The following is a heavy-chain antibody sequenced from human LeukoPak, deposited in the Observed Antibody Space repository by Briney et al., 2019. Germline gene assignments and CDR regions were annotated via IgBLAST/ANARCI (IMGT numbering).Heavy chain of an antibody. D-gene: IGHD3-16*01. CDR1: GYAFTRHY. J-gene: IGHJ4*02. V-gene: IGHV1-46*01. CDR3: ARAFYPPDFGFGRTPYYFDK. CDR2: INPSGSST. Sequence: ASVKVSCKASGYAFTRHYMHWVRQAPGQGLEWMGLINPSGSSTIYAQKFQGRVTMTRDMSTSTDYMELSSLRSEDTAVYYCARAFYPPDFGFGRTPYYFDKWGRGTLVTVS.